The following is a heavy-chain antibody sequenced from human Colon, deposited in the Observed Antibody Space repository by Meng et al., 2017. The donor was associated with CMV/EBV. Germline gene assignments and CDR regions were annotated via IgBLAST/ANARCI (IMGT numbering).Heavy chain of an antibody. CDR3: ARAQSLVLRFLEWLSPYFDY. CDR2: FHYSGST. J-gene: IGHJ4*02. CDR1: DGSLSGYY. V-gene: IGHV4-34*01. D-gene: IGHD3-3*01. Sequence: SETLSLTCAVDDGSLSGYYWTWIRQPPGKGLEWIGEFHYSGSTNYNPSLKSRVTISVDTSKNQFSLKLSSVTAADTAVYYCARAQSLVLRFLEWLSPYFDYWGQGTLVTVSS.